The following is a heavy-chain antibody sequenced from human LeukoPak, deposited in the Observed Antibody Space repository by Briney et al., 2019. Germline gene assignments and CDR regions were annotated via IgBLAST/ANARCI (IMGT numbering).Heavy chain of an antibody. CDR1: GFTFSSYS. D-gene: IGHD6-6*01. CDR2: ISSSSSYI. Sequence: GGSLRLSCAASGFTFSSYSMNWVRQAPGKGLEWVPSISSSSSYIYYADSVKGRFTISRANAKNSLYLQMNSLRAEDTAVYYCARGLGSSSSSDAFDIWGQGTMVTVSS. CDR3: ARGLGSSSSSDAFDI. J-gene: IGHJ3*02. V-gene: IGHV3-21*01.